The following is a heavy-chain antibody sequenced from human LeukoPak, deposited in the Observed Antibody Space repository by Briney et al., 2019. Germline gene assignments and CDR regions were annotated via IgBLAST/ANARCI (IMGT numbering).Heavy chain of an antibody. CDR1: GGSISSSSYY. CDR2: IYYSGST. Sequence: SETLSLTCTVSGGSISSSSYYWGWIRQPPGKGLEWIGSIYYSGSTCYNPSLKSRVTISVDTSKNQFSLKLSSVTAADMAVYYCARHRGLQYLDYWGQGTLVTVSS. CDR3: ARHRGLQYLDY. D-gene: IGHD5-18*01. J-gene: IGHJ4*02. V-gene: IGHV4-39*01.